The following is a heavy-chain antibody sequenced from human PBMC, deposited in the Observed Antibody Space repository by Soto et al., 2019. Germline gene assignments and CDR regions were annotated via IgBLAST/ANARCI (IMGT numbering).Heavy chain of an antibody. CDR3: AKVPRYSRNNWFDP. CDR2: ISGTGTNT. Sequence: EVQLLESGGDLIQPGGSLRLSCAASGFTFSSNAMSWVRQAPGKGLEWVSGISGTGTNTYYADSVKGRFTISRDNSKNTLFLQMNSLRADDTAIYYCAKVPRYSRNNWFDPWGQGTLVTVSS. J-gene: IGHJ5*02. CDR1: GFTFSSNA. V-gene: IGHV3-23*01. D-gene: IGHD6-13*01.